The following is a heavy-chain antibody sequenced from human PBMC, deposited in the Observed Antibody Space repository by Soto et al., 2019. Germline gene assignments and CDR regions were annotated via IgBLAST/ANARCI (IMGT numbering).Heavy chain of an antibody. CDR3: ARLPDCSGGSCNFGWFDP. CDR2: IYPSDFYT. V-gene: IGHV5-10-1*01. J-gene: IGHJ5*02. Sequence: PGESLKISCKGSGYIFSSHWISWVRQMPGKGLEWMGRIYPSDFYTDYSPSFQGHVTFSVDKSISTAYLQWSSPKASDTAMYYCARLPDCSGGSCNFGWFDPWGQGTQVTVSS. D-gene: IGHD2-15*01. CDR1: GYIFSSHW.